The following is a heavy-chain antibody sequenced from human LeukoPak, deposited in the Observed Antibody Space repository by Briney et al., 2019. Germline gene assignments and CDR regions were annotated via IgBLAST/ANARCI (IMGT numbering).Heavy chain of an antibody. V-gene: IGHV3-23*01. D-gene: IGHD4-17*01. J-gene: IGHJ4*02. CDR3: ATTGVTTGFEY. CDR2: ISGVRSHT. CDR1: GFTFSSYA. Sequence: PGGSLRLSCAASGFTFSSYAMAWVRQAPGKGLEWVSAISGVRSHTYCADSVKGRFTISRDNSKNTLFLLMNSLRVEDTAVYYCATTGVTTGFEYWGQGSLVTVSS.